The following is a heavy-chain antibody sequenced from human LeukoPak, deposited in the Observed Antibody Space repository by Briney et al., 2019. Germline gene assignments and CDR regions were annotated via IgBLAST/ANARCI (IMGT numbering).Heavy chain of an antibody. V-gene: IGHV4-61*02. CDR2: IYTSGST. CDR1: GGSISSGSYY. D-gene: IGHD6-13*01. Sequence: SETLSLTCTVSGGSISSGSYYWSWIRQPAGKGLEWIGRIYTSGSTNYNPSLKSRVTISVDTSKNQFSLKLSSVTAADTAVYYCARADQSSSEYYYYYYYMDVWGKGTTVTVSS. CDR3: ARADQSSSEYYYYYYYMDV. J-gene: IGHJ6*03.